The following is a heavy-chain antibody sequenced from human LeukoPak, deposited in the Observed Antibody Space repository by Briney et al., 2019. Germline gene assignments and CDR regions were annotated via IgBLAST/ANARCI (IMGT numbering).Heavy chain of an antibody. CDR2: VRSKADSYAT. CDR3: TMGRSY. J-gene: IGHJ4*02. Sequence: GGSLKLSCAASGFTFSGSPMHWVRQAAGKGLEWVGRVRSKADSYATAYAASVKGRFTISRDDSKDTASLQMNSLKTDDTAVYYCTMGRSYWGQGTLVTVSS. V-gene: IGHV3-73*01. CDR1: GFTFSGSP.